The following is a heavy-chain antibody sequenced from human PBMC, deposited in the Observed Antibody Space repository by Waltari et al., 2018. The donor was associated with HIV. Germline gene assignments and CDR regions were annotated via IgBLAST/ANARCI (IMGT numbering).Heavy chain of an antibody. J-gene: IGHJ4*02. CDR3: AKSYGDYLRRYFFDY. V-gene: IGHV3-23*01. CDR2: ISGSGGTT. Sequence: EALLLESGGDVVQPGGSLRLSCVASEFTFNNYAMSWVRQAPGPCLGWVSSISGSGGTTYYADSVKGRFTVSRDNSKNTMYLQMNSLRAGDTAIYYCAKSYGDYLRRYFFDYWGQGTLVTVSS. D-gene: IGHD4-17*01. CDR1: EFTFNNYA.